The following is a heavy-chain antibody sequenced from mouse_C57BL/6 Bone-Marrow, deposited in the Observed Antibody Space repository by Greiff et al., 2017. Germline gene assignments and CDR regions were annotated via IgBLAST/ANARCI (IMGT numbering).Heavy chain of an antibody. D-gene: IGHD2-12*01. Sequence: EVQLQQSGAELVRPGASVKLSCTASGFNIKDDYMHWVKQRPEQGLEWIGGIDPENGDTEYASKFQGKATITADTSSNTAYLHLSSLTSEDTAVYYCTAYSFYWYFDVWGRGTTVTVSS. CDR2: IDPENGDT. J-gene: IGHJ1*03. V-gene: IGHV14-4*01. CDR1: GFNIKDDY. CDR3: TAYSFYWYFDV.